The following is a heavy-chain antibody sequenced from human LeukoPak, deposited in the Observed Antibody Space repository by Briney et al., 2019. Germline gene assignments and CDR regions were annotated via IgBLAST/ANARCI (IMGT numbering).Heavy chain of an antibody. J-gene: IGHJ4*02. CDR2: ISSSSTYI. CDR3: ARDGSVGYYYDSSYYFDY. V-gene: IGHV3-21*01. CDR1: GFTFSSYS. Sequence: PGGSLRLSCAASGFTFSSYSMNRVRQAPGKGLEWVSSISSSSTYIYYADSVKGRFTISRDNAKNSLYLQMNSLAAEDTAVYYRARDGSVGYYYDSSYYFDYWGQGTLVTVSS. D-gene: IGHD3-22*01.